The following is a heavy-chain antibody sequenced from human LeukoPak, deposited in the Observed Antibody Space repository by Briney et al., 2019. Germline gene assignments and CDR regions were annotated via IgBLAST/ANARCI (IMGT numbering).Heavy chain of an antibody. Sequence: ASVKVSCKASGYTFTSYGISWVRQAPGQGLEWMGWISAYNGNTNYAQKLQGRVTMTTDTSTSTAYMELRSLRSDDTAVYYCARGSKQMMVAPARFDPWGQGTLVTVSS. CDR1: GYTFTSYG. J-gene: IGHJ5*02. D-gene: IGHD6-25*01. V-gene: IGHV1-18*01. CDR2: ISAYNGNT. CDR3: ARGSKQMMVAPARFDP.